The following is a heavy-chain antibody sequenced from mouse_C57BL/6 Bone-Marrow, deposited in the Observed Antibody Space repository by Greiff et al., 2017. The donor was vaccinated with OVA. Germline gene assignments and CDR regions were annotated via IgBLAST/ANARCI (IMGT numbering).Heavy chain of an antibody. D-gene: IGHD2-4*01. CDR1: GYTFTDYY. J-gene: IGHJ4*01. CDR2: INPNNGGT. Sequence: EVQLQQSGPELVKPGASVKISCKASGYTFTDYYMNWVKQSHGKSLEWIGDINPNNGGTSYNQKFKGKATLTVDKSSSTAYMELRSLTSEDSAVYYCAIHDYGTGDYWGQGTSVTVSS. V-gene: IGHV1-26*01. CDR3: AIHDYGTGDY.